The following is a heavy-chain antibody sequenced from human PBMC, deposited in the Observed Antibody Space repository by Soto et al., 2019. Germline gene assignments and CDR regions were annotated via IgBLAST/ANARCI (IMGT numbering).Heavy chain of an antibody. J-gene: IGHJ2*01. CDR2: VYNSGST. D-gene: IGHD2-21*01. V-gene: IGHV4-59*08. CDR3: ANRHNTAYSCNWYFDL. Sequence: QVQMQESGPGLVKASATLSLTCTVSGGSIGPYYWSWIRQPPGKGLEWIGYVYNSGSTNYNPSLSSRVTISVDTSKNEFSLKLISVTAADTAVSYCANRHNTAYSCNWYFDLWGRGILVAVSS. CDR1: GGSIGPYY.